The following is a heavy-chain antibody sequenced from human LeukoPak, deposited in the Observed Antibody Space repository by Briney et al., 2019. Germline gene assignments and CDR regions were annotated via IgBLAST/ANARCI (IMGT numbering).Heavy chain of an antibody. D-gene: IGHD1-26*01. J-gene: IGHJ3*02. CDR1: GFTVSSYS. Sequence: GGSLRLSCAASGFTVSSYSMNWFRQAPGKGLEGLSSISSSSSYIHSADSVRGRFTISRDNAKNSLFLQMNSLRAEDTAVYYCARDEWGDAFDIWGQGTMVTVFS. V-gene: IGHV3-21*01. CDR2: ISSSSSYI. CDR3: ARDEWGDAFDI.